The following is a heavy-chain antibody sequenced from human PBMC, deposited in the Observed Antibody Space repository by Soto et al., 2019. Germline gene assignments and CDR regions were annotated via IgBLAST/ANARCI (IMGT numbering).Heavy chain of an antibody. CDR1: GFTFSSYA. Sequence: GGSLRLSCAASGFTFSSYAMSWVRQAPGKGLEWVSAISGSGGSTYYADSVKGRFTISRDNSKNTLYLQMNSLRAEDTAVYYCAKVAVTYYDYYYYYYMDVWGKGTTVTVSS. D-gene: IGHD3-3*01. CDR3: AKVAVTYYDYYYYYYMDV. V-gene: IGHV3-23*01. CDR2: ISGSGGST. J-gene: IGHJ6*03.